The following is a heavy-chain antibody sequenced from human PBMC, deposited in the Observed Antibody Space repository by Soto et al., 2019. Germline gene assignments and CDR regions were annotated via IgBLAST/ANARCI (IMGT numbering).Heavy chain of an antibody. Sequence: SETLSLTCTVSGDSITSSSYFWAWIRQPPGKGLEWIGSIYYSGTTYYNPSLKSRVTISVETSKNQISLNLIFVTAADTAVYYCAAPPRYWGQDTLVTVSS. CDR1: GDSITSSSYF. V-gene: IGHV4-39*07. CDR3: AAPPRY. J-gene: IGHJ1*01. CDR2: IYYSGTT.